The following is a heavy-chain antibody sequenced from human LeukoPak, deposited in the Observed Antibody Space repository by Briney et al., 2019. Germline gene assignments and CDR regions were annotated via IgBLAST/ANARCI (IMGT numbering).Heavy chain of an antibody. D-gene: IGHD6-19*01. CDR2: ISAYNGNT. Sequence: AAVKVSCKASGYTFTSYGISWVRQAPGQGLEWMGWISAYNGNTNYAQKLQGRVTMTKDTSTSTADMELRSLRSDDTAVYYCARDPGYSSGLYPDYWGQGTLVTVS. V-gene: IGHV1-18*01. CDR3: ARDPGYSSGLYPDY. J-gene: IGHJ4*02. CDR1: GYTFTSYG.